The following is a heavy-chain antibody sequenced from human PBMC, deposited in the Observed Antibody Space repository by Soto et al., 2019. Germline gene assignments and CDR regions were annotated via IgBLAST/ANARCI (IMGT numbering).Heavy chain of an antibody. D-gene: IGHD2-2*01. CDR1: GYSFTIYW. J-gene: IGHJ6*02. V-gene: IGHV5-10-1*01. CDR2: IDPSDSYT. CDR3: ARQKSHCSSTSCPSFPYYYGMDV. Sequence: AGESLKISCNGSGYSFTIYWISLVLRMPGKGLEWMGRIDPSDSYTNYSPSFQGHVTISADKSISTAYLQWSSLKASDTAMYYCARQKSHCSSTSCPSFPYYYGMDVWGQGTTVTVSS.